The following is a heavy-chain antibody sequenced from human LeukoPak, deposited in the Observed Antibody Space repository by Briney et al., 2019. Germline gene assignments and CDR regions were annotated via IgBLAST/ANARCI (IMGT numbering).Heavy chain of an antibody. CDR2: ISYDGSNK. Sequence: GGSLRLSCAASGFTFSSYAMHWVRQAPGKGLEWVAVISYDGSNKYYADSVKGRFTISRDNSKDTLYLQMNSLRAEDTAVYYCALREGPWGQGTMVTVSS. CDR3: ALREGP. V-gene: IGHV3-30-3*01. J-gene: IGHJ3*01. CDR1: GFTFSSYA.